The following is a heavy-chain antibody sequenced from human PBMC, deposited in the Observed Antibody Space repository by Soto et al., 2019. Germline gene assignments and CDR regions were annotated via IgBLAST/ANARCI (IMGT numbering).Heavy chain of an antibody. J-gene: IGHJ4*02. CDR3: ARDRGYSSGWYSDY. V-gene: IGHV1-69*13. CDR1: GGSFSSYA. D-gene: IGHD6-19*01. Sequence: SVKISCKTSGGSFSSYAISWVRQAPGQGLEWMGGIVPILGTANYAQKFQGRVTITADESTSTAYMELSSLRSEDTAVYYCARDRGYSSGWYSDYWGQGTLVTVSS. CDR2: IVPILGTA.